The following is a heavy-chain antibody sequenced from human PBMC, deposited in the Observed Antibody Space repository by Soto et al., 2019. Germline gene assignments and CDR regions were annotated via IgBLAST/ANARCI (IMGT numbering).Heavy chain of an antibody. CDR3: AKGPYVLLFGDV. CDR2: ISGSGGST. J-gene: IGHJ6*02. CDR1: GFTFSSYS. Sequence: PGGALRLSCAASGFTFSSYSMSWVRQAPGKGLEWVSAISGSGGSTYYADSVKGRFTISRDNSKNTLYLQMNSLRAEDTAVYYCAKGPYVLLFGDVWGQGTTVTVSS. V-gene: IGHV3-23*01. D-gene: IGHD3-10*01.